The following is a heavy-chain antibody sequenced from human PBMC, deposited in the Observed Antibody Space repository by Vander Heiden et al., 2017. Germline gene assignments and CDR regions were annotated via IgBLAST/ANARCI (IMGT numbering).Heavy chain of an antibody. J-gene: IGHJ4*02. CDR3: ARLVGKYNWNYSDY. CDR2: INHSGST. V-gene: IGHV4-34*01. CDR1: GGSFSGYY. D-gene: IGHD1-20*01. Sequence: QVQLQQWGAGLLKPSETLSLTCAVYGGSFSGYYWSWIRQPPGKGLEWIGEINHSGSTNYNPSLKSRVTISVDTSKNQFSLKLSSVTAADTAVYYCARLVGKYNWNYSDYWGQGTLVTVSS.